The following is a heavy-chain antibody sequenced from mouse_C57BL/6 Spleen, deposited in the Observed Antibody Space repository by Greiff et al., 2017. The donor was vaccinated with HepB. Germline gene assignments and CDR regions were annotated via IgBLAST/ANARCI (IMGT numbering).Heavy chain of an antibody. CDR1: GYAFSSSW. CDR3: ANDYGSSYFAY. D-gene: IGHD1-1*01. Sequence: VQLQQSGPELVKPGASVKISCKASGYAFSSSWMNWVKQRPGKGLEWIGRIYPGDGDTNYNGKFKGKATLTADKSSSTAYMQLSSLTSEDSAVYFCANDYGSSYFAYWGQGTLVTVSA. V-gene: IGHV1-82*01. CDR2: IYPGDGDT. J-gene: IGHJ3*01.